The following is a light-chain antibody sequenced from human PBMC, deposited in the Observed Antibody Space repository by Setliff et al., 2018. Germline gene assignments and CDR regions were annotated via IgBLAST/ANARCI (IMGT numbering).Light chain of an antibody. CDR1: SSDVGGYNY. CDR3: NAYTSRSTYV. J-gene: IGLJ1*01. Sequence: QSALAQPAAVSGSPGQSIAISCAGTSSDVGGYNYVSWYQQHPGKAPKLMIYEVTKRPSGVSDRFSGSKSDNTASLTISGLQAEDEADYYCNAYTSRSTYVFGSGTKVTVL. V-gene: IGLV2-14*03. CDR2: EVT.